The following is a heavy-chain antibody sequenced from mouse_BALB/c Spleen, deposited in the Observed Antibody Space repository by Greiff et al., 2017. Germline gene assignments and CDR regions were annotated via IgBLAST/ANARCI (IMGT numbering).Heavy chain of an antibody. CDR1: GFTFSSYA. V-gene: IGHV5-6-5*01. Sequence: EVKVVESGGGLVKPGGSLKLSCAASGFTFSSYAMSWVRQTPEKRLEWVASISSGGSTYYPDSVKGRFTISRDNARNILYLQMSSLRSEDTAMYYCAREGYGNYFAYWGQGTLVTVSA. J-gene: IGHJ3*01. CDR3: AREGYGNYFAY. CDR2: ISSGGST. D-gene: IGHD2-1*01.